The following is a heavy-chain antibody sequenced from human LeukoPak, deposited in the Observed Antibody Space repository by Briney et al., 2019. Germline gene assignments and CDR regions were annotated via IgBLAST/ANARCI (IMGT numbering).Heavy chain of an antibody. CDR1: GFTFSSYA. V-gene: IGHV3-30*04. CDR3: ARENMVRGVIIGYYYYYMDV. D-gene: IGHD3-10*01. Sequence: GRSLRLSCAASGFTFSSYAMHWVRQAPGKGLEWVAVISYDGSNKYYADSVKGRFTISRDNSKNTLYLQMNSLRAEDTAVYYCARENMVRGVIIGYYYYYMDVWGKGTTVTISS. J-gene: IGHJ6*03. CDR2: ISYDGSNK.